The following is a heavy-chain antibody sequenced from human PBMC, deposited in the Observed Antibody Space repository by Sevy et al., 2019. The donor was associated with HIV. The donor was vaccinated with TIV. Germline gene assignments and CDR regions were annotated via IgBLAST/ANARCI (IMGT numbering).Heavy chain of an antibody. CDR2: ISWNSGSI. CDR3: AKEGYCSSTSCWALNYYYYGMDV. J-gene: IGHJ6*02. D-gene: IGHD2-2*01. Sequence: GGSLRLSCAASGFTFDDYAMHWVRQAPGKGLEWVSGISWNSGSIGYAASVKGRFTISRDNAKNSRYLQMNSLSAEDTALYYCAKEGYCSSTSCWALNYYYYGMDVWGQGTTVTVSS. V-gene: IGHV3-9*01. CDR1: GFTFDDYA.